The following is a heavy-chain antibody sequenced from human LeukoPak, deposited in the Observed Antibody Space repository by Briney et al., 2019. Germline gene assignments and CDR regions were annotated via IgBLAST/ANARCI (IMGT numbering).Heavy chain of an antibody. CDR1: GFTFSSYG. CDR2: ISYDGSNK. D-gene: IGHD3-3*01. Sequence: TGGSLRLSCAASGFTFSSYGMNWVRQAPGKGLEWVAVISYDGSNKYYVGSVKGRFTISRDNSKNTLYLQMNSLRGEDTAVYYCARDESLGDLWSGYFDAFDIWGQGTMVTVSS. CDR3: ARDESLGDLWSGYFDAFDI. J-gene: IGHJ3*02. V-gene: IGHV3-30*03.